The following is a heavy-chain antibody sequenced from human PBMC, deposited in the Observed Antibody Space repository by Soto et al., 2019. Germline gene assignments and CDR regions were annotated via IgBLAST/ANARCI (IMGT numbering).Heavy chain of an antibody. J-gene: IGHJ3*02. V-gene: IGHV3-21*01. Sequence: EVQLVASGGGLATPGGSLRLSCTASGFTFSNYGMIWVRQAPGKGLEWVSFISSSSTYIFYADSVKGRFTISRDNAKNALSLQMNSLRAEDTAVYYCARDASVTGSSRAFDIWGRGTMVTVSS. CDR1: GFTFSNYG. CDR3: ARDASVTGSSRAFDI. D-gene: IGHD1-20*01. CDR2: ISSSSTYI.